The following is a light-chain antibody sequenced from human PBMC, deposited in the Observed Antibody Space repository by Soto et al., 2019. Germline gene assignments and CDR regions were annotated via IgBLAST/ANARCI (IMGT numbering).Light chain of an antibody. V-gene: IGKV1-5*01. CDR3: QQYKTWT. CDR2: DAS. CDR1: QSISRW. Sequence: VHMTLSASTLSASVGCRVTITCRASQSISRWLGWYQQKPGKAPKLLIYDASSLESGVPTSFSGSGSGTEFTLTISSMQPDDFATYYCQQYKTWTFGQGTKVDIK. J-gene: IGKJ1*01.